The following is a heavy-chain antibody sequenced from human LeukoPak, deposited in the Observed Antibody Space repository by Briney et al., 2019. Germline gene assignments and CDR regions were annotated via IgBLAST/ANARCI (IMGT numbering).Heavy chain of an antibody. Sequence: GGSLRLSCAASGFTFSSYGMHWVRQAPGKGLEWVAFIRYDGSNKYYADSVKGRFTISRDNSKNTLYLQMNSLRAEDTAVYYCAKDYDFWSGPRRGFDPWGQGTLVTVSS. CDR3: AKDYDFWSGPRRGFDP. D-gene: IGHD3-3*01. CDR1: GFTFSSYG. CDR2: IRYDGSNK. V-gene: IGHV3-30*02. J-gene: IGHJ5*02.